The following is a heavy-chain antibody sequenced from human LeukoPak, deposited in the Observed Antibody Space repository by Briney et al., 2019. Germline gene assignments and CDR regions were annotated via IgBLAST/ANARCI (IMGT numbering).Heavy chain of an antibody. CDR1: GFTFSSYS. V-gene: IGHV3-48*01. J-gene: IGHJ4*02. CDR2: INRRGSPT. CDR3: VRDPDALDY. Sequence: GGSLRLSCVASGFTFSSYSMNWVRRAPGRGLEWVSYINRRGSPTYYADSVKGRFTISRDYATNSLFLQMSSLRAEDTAVYYCVRDPDALDYWGQGTLVTVSS.